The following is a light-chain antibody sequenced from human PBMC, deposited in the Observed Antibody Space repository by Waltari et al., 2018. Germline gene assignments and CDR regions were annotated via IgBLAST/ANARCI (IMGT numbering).Light chain of an antibody. CDR2: GNN. Sequence: QSILTQPTSVSGAPGQRVTISCTGSRSNIGAGHDVPWYQAFPGTAPKLLIYGNNNRPSGVPDRFSGSKSGSSASLAINGLQAEDEADYYCQSFDSNVRGGVVFGGGTKVTVL. V-gene: IGLV1-40*01. CDR3: QSFDSNVRGGVV. J-gene: IGLJ3*02. CDR1: RSNIGAGHD.